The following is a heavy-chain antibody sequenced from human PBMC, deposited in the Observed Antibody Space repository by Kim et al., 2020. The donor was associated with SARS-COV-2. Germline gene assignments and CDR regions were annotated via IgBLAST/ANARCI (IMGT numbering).Heavy chain of an antibody. V-gene: IGHV3-30-3*01. CDR2: MSYDGNTQ. Sequence: GGSLRLSCEASGFTSTTYSMHWVRQAPGKGLEWVAVMSYDGNTQYYADSVKGRFTISRDNSKNTLHLQMNSLRLEDTAIYYCARDGSGWSEPFEYYYMDVWGQGTTVIVSS. D-gene: IGHD6-19*01. CDR3: ARDGSGWSEPFEYYYMDV. J-gene: IGHJ6*02. CDR1: GFTSTTYS.